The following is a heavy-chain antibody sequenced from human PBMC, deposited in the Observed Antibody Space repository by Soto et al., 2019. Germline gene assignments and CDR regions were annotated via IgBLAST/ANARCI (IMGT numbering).Heavy chain of an antibody. D-gene: IGHD2-8*02. J-gene: IGHJ6*02. Sequence: SETLSLTCAVSGGSISSGGNSWRWIRQPPGKGVEWSGCFYQCGSTYYNPSLTSRVTISVDRSKNQFSLKLSSVPAADTAVYYCDRGFKPRGYWTQHYHDLEIWGQGTTVTVSS. CDR3: DRGFKPRGYWTQHYHDLEI. CDR1: GGSISSGGNS. V-gene: IGHV4-30-2*01. CDR2: FYQCGST.